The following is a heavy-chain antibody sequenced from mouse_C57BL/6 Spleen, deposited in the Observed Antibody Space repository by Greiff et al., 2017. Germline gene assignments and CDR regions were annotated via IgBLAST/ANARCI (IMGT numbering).Heavy chain of an antibody. CDR2: ISSGSSTI. V-gene: IGHV5-17*01. CDR3: ARGHDSRRYYAKDY. CDR1: GFTFSDYG. J-gene: IGHJ4*01. Sequence: EVQRVESGGGLVKPGGSLKLSCAASGFTFSDYGMHWVRQAPEKGLEWVAYISSGSSTIYYADTVKGRFTISRENAKNTLFLQMTSLRSEDTAMXYCARGHDSRRYYAKDYWGQGTSVTVSS. D-gene: IGHD2-4*01.